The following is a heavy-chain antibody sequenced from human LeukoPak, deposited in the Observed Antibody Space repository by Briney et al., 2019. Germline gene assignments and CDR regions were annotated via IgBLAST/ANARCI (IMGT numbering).Heavy chain of an antibody. V-gene: IGHV3-30*02. D-gene: IGHD6-13*01. CDR1: GFTFSSYG. J-gene: IGHJ3*02. Sequence: PGGSLRLSCAASGFTFSSYGMHWVRQAPGKGLEWVAFIRYDGSNKYYADSVKGRFTISRDNSKNTLYLQMNSLRAEDTAVYYCARAAIAAASYDIWGQGTMVTVSS. CDR3: ARAAIAAASYDI. CDR2: IRYDGSNK.